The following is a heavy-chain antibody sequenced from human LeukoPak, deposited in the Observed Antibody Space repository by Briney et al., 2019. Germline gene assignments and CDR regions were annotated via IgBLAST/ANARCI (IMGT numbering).Heavy chain of an antibody. CDR3: AKELYSSARYYFDY. V-gene: IGHV3-23*01. D-gene: IGHD6-25*01. CDR1: GFTFSDFA. Sequence: GGSLRLSCAASGFTFSDFAMIWVRQPPGKGLEWVSSTFQGGGEIHYADSVRGRFTISRDNSKNTLYLQMNTLRAEDTAVYYCAKELYSSARYYFDYWGQGTLVTVSS. CDR2: TFQGGGEI. J-gene: IGHJ4*02.